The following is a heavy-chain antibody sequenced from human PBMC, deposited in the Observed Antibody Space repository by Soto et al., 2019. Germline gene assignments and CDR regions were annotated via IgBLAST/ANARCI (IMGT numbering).Heavy chain of an antibody. V-gene: IGHV4-4*07. J-gene: IGHJ4*02. D-gene: IGHD5-18*01. CDR2: IYDVGST. Sequence: SDTLSLSCTVSGGSISNFFWDWIRQPAGQGMEWIVRIYDVGSTTYNPSLKGRVTISEDTSKNQGYLSLSHVTDADTAVYYCANEWSYGPGKWGQGTLVTVSS. CDR1: GGSISNFF. CDR3: ANEWSYGPGK.